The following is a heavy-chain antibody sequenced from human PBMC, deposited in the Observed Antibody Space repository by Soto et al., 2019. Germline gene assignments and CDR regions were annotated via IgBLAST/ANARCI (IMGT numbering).Heavy chain of an antibody. CDR3: INDYGDYGDYGYYFDY. J-gene: IGHJ4*02. Sequence: EVQLVESGGGLVQPGGSLKLSCAASGFTFSGSAMHWVRQASGKGLEWVGRIRSKANSYATAYAASVKGRFTISRDDSKNTAYLQMNSLKTEDTAVYYCINDYGDYGDYGYYFDYWGQGTLVTVSS. V-gene: IGHV3-73*02. CDR2: IRSKANSYAT. D-gene: IGHD4-17*01. CDR1: GFTFSGSA.